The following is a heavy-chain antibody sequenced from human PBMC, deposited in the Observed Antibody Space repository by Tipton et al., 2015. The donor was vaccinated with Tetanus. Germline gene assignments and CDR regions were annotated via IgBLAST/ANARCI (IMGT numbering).Heavy chain of an antibody. CDR2: MNPKTGPA. CDR1: GYAFASYD. D-gene: IGHD6-13*01. J-gene: IGHJ4*02. Sequence: QLVQSGAEVEKPGASVRVSCKAFGYAFASYDLNWVRQASGQGLEWLGYMNPKTGPAGYAQKFQGRVTMTSDISSSTAYMELRNLRSDDTAVYYCARGNRGSSWYLWGQGTLLTVSS. CDR3: ARGNRGSSWYL. V-gene: IGHV1-8*01.